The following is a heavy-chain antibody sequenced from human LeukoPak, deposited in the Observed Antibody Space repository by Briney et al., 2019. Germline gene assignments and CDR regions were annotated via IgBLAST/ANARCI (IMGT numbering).Heavy chain of an antibody. D-gene: IGHD2-2*01. J-gene: IGHJ4*02. CDR1: GFTFSSYG. CDR2: ISGSGDST. Sequence: GTLRLSCAASGFTFSSYGMSWVRQAPGKGLEWVSGISGSGDSTDYADSVKGRFIISRDNAKNSLYLQMNSLRAEDTVVYYCARAGYCSSTSCYDMLDYWGQGTLVTVSS. CDR3: ARAGYCSSTSCYDMLDY. V-gene: IGHV3-23*01.